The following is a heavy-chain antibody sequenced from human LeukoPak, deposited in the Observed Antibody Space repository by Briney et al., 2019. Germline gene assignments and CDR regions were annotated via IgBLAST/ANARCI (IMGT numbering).Heavy chain of an antibody. J-gene: IGHJ5*02. CDR2: IIPIFGTA. D-gene: IGHD3-9*01. CDR1: GGTFSSYA. CDR3: ATEPPFYDILTAYSPYP. V-gene: IGHV1-69*06. Sequence: SVKVSCKASGGTFSSYAISWVRQAPGQGLEWMGGIIPIFGTANYAQKFQGRVTITADKSTSTAYMELSSLRSEDTAVYYCATEPPFYDILTAYSPYPWGQGTLVTVSS.